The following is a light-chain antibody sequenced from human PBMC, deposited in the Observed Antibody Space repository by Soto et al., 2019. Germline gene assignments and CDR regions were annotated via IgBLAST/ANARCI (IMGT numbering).Light chain of an antibody. Sequence: QSALTQPPSVSAAPGQKVTISCSGSRSNIGENDVSWYQQFPGTAPQLVIYDNVRRASGTPERFSGSKFDTSATLDITGLQTGDEADYYCGTWDNKLNVGLFGAGTKLTVL. J-gene: IGLJ2*01. V-gene: IGLV1-51*01. CDR2: DNV. CDR1: RSNIGEND. CDR3: GTWDNKLNVGL.